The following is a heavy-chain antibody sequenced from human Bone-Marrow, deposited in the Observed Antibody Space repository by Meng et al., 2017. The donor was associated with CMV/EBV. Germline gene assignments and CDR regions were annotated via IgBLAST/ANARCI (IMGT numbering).Heavy chain of an antibody. Sequence: ASVKVSCKASGGTFSSYAISWVRQAPGQGLEWMGWMNPNSGNTGYAQKFQGRVTITRNTSISTAYMELSSLRSEDTAVYYCARGGTGILSTSFDPWGQGTLVTVSS. J-gene: IGHJ5*02. D-gene: IGHD2-15*01. V-gene: IGHV1-8*03. CDR2: MNPNSGNT. CDR1: GGTFSSYA. CDR3: ARGGTGILSTSFDP.